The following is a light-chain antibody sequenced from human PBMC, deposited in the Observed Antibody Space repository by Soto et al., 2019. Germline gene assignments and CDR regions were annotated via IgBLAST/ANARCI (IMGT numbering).Light chain of an antibody. CDR3: QQHGRSPT. Sequence: EIVLTQSPGTLSSSPGERATLSCRASQSVSSNFLAWYQQKPGQTPRLLIYGASSRATGIRDRFSGSGSGTDFSLTISRLEPEDFAVYYCQQHGRSPTFGKGTKVEMK. CDR1: QSVSSNF. J-gene: IGKJ1*01. CDR2: GAS. V-gene: IGKV3-20*01.